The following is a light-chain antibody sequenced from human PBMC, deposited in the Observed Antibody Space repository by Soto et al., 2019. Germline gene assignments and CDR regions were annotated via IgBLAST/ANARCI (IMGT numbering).Light chain of an antibody. Sequence: DIQMTQSPSTLSGSVGDRVTITCRASQTISSWLAWSQQKPGKAPKLLIYKASTLKSGVPSRFSGSGSGTEVNLTISSLQPDDFATYYCEHYNSYSEAFGQGTKVELK. CDR3: EHYNSYSEA. V-gene: IGKV1-5*03. CDR1: QTISSW. CDR2: KAS. J-gene: IGKJ1*01.